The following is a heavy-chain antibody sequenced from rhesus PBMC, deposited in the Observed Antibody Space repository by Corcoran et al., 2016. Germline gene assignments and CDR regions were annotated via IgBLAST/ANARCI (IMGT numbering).Heavy chain of an antibody. CDR2: IDGSGSNT. J-gene: IGHJ4*01. D-gene: IGHD6-43*01. V-gene: IGHV4-169*02. CDR3: ASLGVAAAYFDY. Sequence: QLQLQESGLGLVKPSETLSVTCAVSGGSISSSYWSWIRQAPGKGLEWIGYIDGSGSNTNDNPSLQSRVTLSVDTSKNQLSLKLSSVTAADTAVYYCASLGVAAAYFDYWGQGVLVTVSS. CDR1: GGSISSSY.